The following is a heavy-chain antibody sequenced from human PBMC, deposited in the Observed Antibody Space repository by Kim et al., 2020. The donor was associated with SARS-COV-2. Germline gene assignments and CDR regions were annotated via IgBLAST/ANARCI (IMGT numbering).Heavy chain of an antibody. D-gene: IGHD5-18*01. J-gene: IGHJ4*02. CDR1: GYTFTSYG. V-gene: IGHV1-18*01. CDR3: AIWNRGYSYGRPGGDY. Sequence: ASVKVSCKASGYTFTSYGISWVRQAPGQGLEWMGWISAYNGNTNYAQKLQGRVTMTTDTSTSTAYMELRSLRSDDTAVYYCAIWNRGYSYGRPGGDYWGQGTLVTVSS. CDR2: ISAYNGNT.